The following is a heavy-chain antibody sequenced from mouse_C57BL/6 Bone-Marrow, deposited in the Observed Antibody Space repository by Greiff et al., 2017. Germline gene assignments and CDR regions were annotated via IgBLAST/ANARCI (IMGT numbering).Heavy chain of an antibody. D-gene: IGHD1-1*01. Sequence: VQLQQSGAELVRPGASVKLSCTASGFNIKDDYMHWVKQRPEQGLEWIGWIDPENGDTEYASKFQGKATLTADTSSNTAYLQLSRLTSEDTAVYYCTTRGYYYGSSYAGFAYWGQGTLVTVSA. J-gene: IGHJ3*01. V-gene: IGHV14-4*01. CDR2: IDPENGDT. CDR1: GFNIKDDY. CDR3: TTRGYYYGSSYAGFAY.